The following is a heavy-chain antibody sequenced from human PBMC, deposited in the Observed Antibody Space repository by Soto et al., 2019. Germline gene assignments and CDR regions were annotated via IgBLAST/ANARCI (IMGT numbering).Heavy chain of an antibody. CDR3: TAAGVMGVVMSGMDV. V-gene: IGHV3-15*01. CDR2: IKSNADGGTV. J-gene: IGHJ6*02. CDR1: GFTFTKAW. D-gene: IGHD3-10*01. Sequence: DVQLVASVGGVVKPGGSLRLSCSTSGFTFTKAWMRWVRHAPGKGQQCVGRIKSNADGGTVEYAAPVKGTSIISRDDSTNTLYVELHSLDSADTAVYYCTAAGVMGVVMSGMDVWAPGAAGSVSS.